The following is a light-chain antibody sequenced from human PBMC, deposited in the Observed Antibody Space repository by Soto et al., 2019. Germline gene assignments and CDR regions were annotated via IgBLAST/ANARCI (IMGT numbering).Light chain of an antibody. CDR1: SSDIGNYNL. CDR3: SSFAGGATFL. V-gene: IGLV2-23*02. CDR2: EAT. J-gene: IGLJ3*02. Sequence: QSALTQPASVSGSPGQSITISCTGSSSDIGNYNLVSWYQQHPGKAPKLMIFEATKRPSGVSNRFSGSRSGNTASLTISALQAEDESYYSCSSFAGGATFLFGGGTKVTVL.